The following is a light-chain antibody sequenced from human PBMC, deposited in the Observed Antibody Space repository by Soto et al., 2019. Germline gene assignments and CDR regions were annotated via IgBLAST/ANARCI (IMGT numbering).Light chain of an antibody. Sequence: EIMLTQSPATLSLSPGERATLSCRASQSVSSSYLAWYQQKPGQAPRLLMFGASSRATGIPDRFSGSGSGTDFTLTISRLEPEDFAVYYCQQYGSSPRTFGQGTKVDIK. CDR2: GAS. V-gene: IGKV3-20*01. CDR1: QSVSSSY. CDR3: QQYGSSPRT. J-gene: IGKJ1*01.